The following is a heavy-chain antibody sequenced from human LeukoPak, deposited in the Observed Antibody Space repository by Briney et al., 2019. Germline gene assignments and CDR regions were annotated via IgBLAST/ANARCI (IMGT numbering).Heavy chain of an antibody. CDR3: ARRGTYFDY. D-gene: IGHD1-7*01. J-gene: IGHJ4*02. V-gene: IGHV1-2*06. CDR2: INPNSGGT. CDR1: GYTFTGYY. Sequence: ASVKVSCKASGYTFTGYYMHWVRQAPGQGLVWMGRINPNSGGTNYAQKFQGRVTMTTDTSTGTAYMELRSLESDDTAIYYCARRGTYFDYWGQGTLVTVSS.